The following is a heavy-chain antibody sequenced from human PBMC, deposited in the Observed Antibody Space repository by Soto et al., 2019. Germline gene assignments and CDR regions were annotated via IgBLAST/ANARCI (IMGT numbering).Heavy chain of an antibody. D-gene: IGHD3-3*01. CDR1: GYTFTSYA. CDR3: ARVDYDFWSGYYTSPAQADYGMDV. Sequence: VASVKVSCKASGYTFTSYAMHWVRQAPGQRLEWMGWINAGSGNTKYSQKFQGRVTITRDTSASTAYMELSSLRSEDTAVYYCARVDYDFWSGYYTSPAQADYGMDVWGQGTTVTVSS. CDR2: INAGSGNT. V-gene: IGHV1-3*01. J-gene: IGHJ6*02.